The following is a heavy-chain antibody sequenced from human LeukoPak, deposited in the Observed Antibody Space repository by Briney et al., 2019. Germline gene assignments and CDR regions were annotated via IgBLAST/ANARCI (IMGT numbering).Heavy chain of an antibody. V-gene: IGHV3-30*02. CDR3: AKGRRGGRDGYNWAFDY. CDR2: IRYDVSNK. J-gene: IGHJ4*02. CDR1: GFIFRNYG. D-gene: IGHD5-24*01. Sequence: GGSLRLSCAASGFIFRNYGMHWVRQAPGKGLEWVTFIRYDVSNKYYADSVKGRFTISRDKSKNTLYLQMNSLRSEDTALYFCAKGRRGGRDGYNWAFDYWGQGIQVSVSS.